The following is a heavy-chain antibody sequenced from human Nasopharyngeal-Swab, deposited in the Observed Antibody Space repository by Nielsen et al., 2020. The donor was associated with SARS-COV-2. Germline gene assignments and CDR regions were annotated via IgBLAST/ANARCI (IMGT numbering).Heavy chain of an antibody. V-gene: IGHV1-2*06. J-gene: IGHJ3*02. D-gene: IGHD1/OR15-1a*01. CDR3: ARDLSNTGDALDI. Sequence: ASVKVSCKPSGYTFTGNFMHWVRQAPGQGLEWMGRINPNSGGTKFAQKFQGRVTLTRDTSISTAYMELSRLRSDDTAVYYCARDLSNTGDALDIWGQGTLVTVSS. CDR2: INPNSGGT. CDR1: GYTFTGNF.